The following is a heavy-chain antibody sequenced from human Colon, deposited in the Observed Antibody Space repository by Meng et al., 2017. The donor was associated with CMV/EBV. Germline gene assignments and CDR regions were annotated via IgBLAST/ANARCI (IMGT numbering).Heavy chain of an antibody. Sequence: GESLKISCAASGFIFNDHAMNWVRQAPGKGLEWVSTINDSGGRTHYADSVKGRFTISRDNSRNTLYLQMDSLRAEDTAIYYCDAADYWGQGVLVTVSS. D-gene: IGHD6-13*01. J-gene: IGHJ4*02. V-gene: IGHV3-23*01. CDR1: GFIFNDHA. CDR3: DAADY. CDR2: INDSGGRT.